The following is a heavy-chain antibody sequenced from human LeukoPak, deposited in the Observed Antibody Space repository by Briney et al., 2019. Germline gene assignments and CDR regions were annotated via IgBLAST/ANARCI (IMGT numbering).Heavy chain of an antibody. Sequence: GGSLRLSCAASGFTFSSYAMNWVRQAPGKGLEWVSTISGSGGSTYYADSVKGRFTISRDNSKNTLYLQMNSLRAEDTAVYYCAKDGVVTITFDHWGQGTLVTVSS. CDR3: AKDGVVTITFDH. CDR2: ISGSGGST. D-gene: IGHD3-16*01. CDR1: GFTFSSYA. V-gene: IGHV3-23*01. J-gene: IGHJ4*02.